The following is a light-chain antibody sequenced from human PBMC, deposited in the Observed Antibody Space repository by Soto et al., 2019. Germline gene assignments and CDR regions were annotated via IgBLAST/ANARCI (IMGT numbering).Light chain of an antibody. V-gene: IGKV1-39*01. Sequence: DIQMTQSPSSLSASVGDRVTITCRASQSISSYLNWYQQKPGKAPKLLIYAASSLQSGVPSRFSGSGSGTDFTLNTSSLQPEDFATYYCQTSYSTLLTFGGGTKVDI. J-gene: IGKJ4*01. CDR2: AAS. CDR3: QTSYSTLLT. CDR1: QSISSY.